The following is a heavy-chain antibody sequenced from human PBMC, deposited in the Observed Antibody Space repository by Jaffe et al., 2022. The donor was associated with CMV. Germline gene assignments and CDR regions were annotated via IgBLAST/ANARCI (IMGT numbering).Heavy chain of an antibody. CDR2: INHSGST. CDR1: GGSFSGYY. Sequence: QVQLQQWGAGLLKPSETLSLTCAVYGGSFSGYYWSWIRQPPGKGLEWIGEINHSGSTNYNPSLKSRVTISVDTSKNQFSLKLSSVTAADTAVYYCARGRPITMVRGVKNRNYFDYWGQGTLVTVSS. V-gene: IGHV4-34*01. J-gene: IGHJ4*02. D-gene: IGHD3-10*01. CDR3: ARGRPITMVRGVKNRNYFDY.